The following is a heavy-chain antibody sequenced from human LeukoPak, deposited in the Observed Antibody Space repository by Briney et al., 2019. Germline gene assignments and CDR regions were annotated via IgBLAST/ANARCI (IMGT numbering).Heavy chain of an antibody. D-gene: IGHD3-22*01. Sequence: GGSLRLSCAASGFTFSSYAMSWVRQAPGKGLEWVSAISGSGGSTYYADSVKGRFTISRDNSKNALYLQMNSLRAEDTAVYYCAKDQRTMIVVYYFDYWGQGTLVTVSS. J-gene: IGHJ4*02. CDR3: AKDQRTMIVVYYFDY. CDR1: GFTFSSYA. V-gene: IGHV3-23*01. CDR2: ISGSGGST.